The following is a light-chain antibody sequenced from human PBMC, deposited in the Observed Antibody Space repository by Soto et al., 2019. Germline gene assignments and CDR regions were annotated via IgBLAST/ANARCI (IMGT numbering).Light chain of an antibody. CDR3: QQYKNWPRT. Sequence: EIVMTQSPATLSVSPGQRATLSCRASQSVTTNLTWYQQRPGQAPRLLIYGASSRATGIPDRFSGSGSGTEFTLTISSLQSEDFAVYYCQQYKNWPRTFGRGTKVEIK. CDR2: GAS. CDR1: QSVTTN. V-gene: IGKV3D-15*01. J-gene: IGKJ1*01.